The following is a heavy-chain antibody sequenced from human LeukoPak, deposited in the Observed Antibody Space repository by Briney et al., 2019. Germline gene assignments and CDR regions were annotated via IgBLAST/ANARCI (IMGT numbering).Heavy chain of an antibody. V-gene: IGHV1-3*01. CDR1: GYTFINFA. Sequence: ASVKVSCKASGYTFINFAINWGRQAPGQRPEWMGWINAGNGNTKYSQKFQGRVTMTRDTSISTAYMELSRLRSDDTAVYYCARDSPDPRSTFDIWGQGTMVTVSS. D-gene: IGHD1-14*01. J-gene: IGHJ3*02. CDR3: ARDSPDPRSTFDI. CDR2: INAGNGNT.